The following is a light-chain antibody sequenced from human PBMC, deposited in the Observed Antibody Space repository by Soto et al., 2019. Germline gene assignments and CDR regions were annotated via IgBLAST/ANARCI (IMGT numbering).Light chain of an antibody. CDR3: QQYGSSPWT. CDR2: GAS. Sequence: EIVLTQSPGTLSLSPGERATLSCRASQSVSSSYLAWYQQKPGQAPRLLIYGASSRATGIPDRFSGCGSGLDFTVNISRVKPEAFAAYYCQQYGSSPWTFGEGTIAEIK. V-gene: IGKV3-20*01. CDR1: QSVSSSY. J-gene: IGKJ1*01.